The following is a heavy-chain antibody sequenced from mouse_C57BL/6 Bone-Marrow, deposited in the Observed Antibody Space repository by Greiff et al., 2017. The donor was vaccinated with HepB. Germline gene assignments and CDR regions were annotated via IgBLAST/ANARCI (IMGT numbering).Heavy chain of an antibody. D-gene: IGHD2-5*01. CDR1: GFTFSSYA. Sequence: DVKLVESGGGLVKPGGSLKLSCAASGFTFSSYAMSWVRQTPEKRLEWVATISDGGSYTYYPDNVKGRFTISRDNAKNNLYLQMSHLKSEDTAMYYCAREDYSNLAWFAYWGQGTLVTASA. J-gene: IGHJ3*01. CDR2: ISDGGSYT. V-gene: IGHV5-4*01. CDR3: AREDYSNLAWFAY.